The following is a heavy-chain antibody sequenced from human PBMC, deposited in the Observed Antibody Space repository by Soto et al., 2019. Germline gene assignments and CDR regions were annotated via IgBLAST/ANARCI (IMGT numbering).Heavy chain of an antibody. CDR3: ARQGDSTMAIFDY. V-gene: IGHV4-34*01. D-gene: IGHD5-18*01. Sequence: TLSLTCAVYGESFSGDYWSWIRQPPGKGLEWIGEINGRGSTKFNPSLKSRVTMSVDPSKNQFSLKLTSVTAADTAVYYCARQGDSTMAIFDYWGQGALVTVSS. CDR2: INGRGST. CDR1: GESFSGDY. J-gene: IGHJ4*02.